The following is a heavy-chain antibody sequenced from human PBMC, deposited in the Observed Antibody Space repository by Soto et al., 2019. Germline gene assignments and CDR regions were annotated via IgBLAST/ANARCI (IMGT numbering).Heavy chain of an antibody. V-gene: IGHV1-18*01. CDR1: GYTFSSFG. J-gene: IGHJ4*02. CDR3: ARGKLWAPTPDY. D-gene: IGHD5-18*01. Sequence: ASVKVSCKTTGYTFSSFGVSWVRQAPGQGLEWMGWISPNNGNTNYAQKFQGRVTMTTDTSTSTAYMELRSLRSDDTAVYYCARGKLWAPTPDYWGQGTLVTVSS. CDR2: ISPNNGNT.